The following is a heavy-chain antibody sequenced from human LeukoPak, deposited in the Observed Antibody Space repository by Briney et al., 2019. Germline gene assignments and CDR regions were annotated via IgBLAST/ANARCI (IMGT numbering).Heavy chain of an antibody. CDR1: GFTFSSYA. CDR2: ISGSGGST. Sequence: GGSLRLSCAASGFTFSSYAMSWVSQAPGKGLEWVSAISGSGGSTYYADSVKGRFTISRDNSKNTLYLQMNSLRAEDTAVYYCAKAPKIVVVITPTFDYWGQGTLVTVSS. V-gene: IGHV3-23*01. J-gene: IGHJ4*02. CDR3: AKAPKIVVVITPTFDY. D-gene: IGHD3-22*01.